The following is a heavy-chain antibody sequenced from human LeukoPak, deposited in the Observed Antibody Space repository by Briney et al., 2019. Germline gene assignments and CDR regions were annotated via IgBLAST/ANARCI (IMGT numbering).Heavy chain of an antibody. CDR2: SYYSGST. CDR1: GGSISSSSYY. V-gene: IGHV4-39*01. D-gene: IGHD4-17*01. Sequence: SETLSLTCTVSGGSISSSSYYWGWIRQPPGKGLEWIGRSYYSGSTYYNPSLKSRVTMSGDTSKNQFSLKLSSVTAADTAVYYCARHDYGDYGPFDYWGQGILGTVSS. J-gene: IGHJ4*02. CDR3: ARHDYGDYGPFDY.